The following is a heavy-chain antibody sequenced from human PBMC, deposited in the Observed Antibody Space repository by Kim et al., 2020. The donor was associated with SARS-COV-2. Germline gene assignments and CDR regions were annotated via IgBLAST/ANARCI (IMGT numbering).Heavy chain of an antibody. J-gene: IGHJ4*02. CDR2: IRSDGSDK. CDR3: ANFES. Sequence: GGSLRHSCAASGFTFNVYGMHWVRQAPGKGLEWVAVIRSDGSDKYYADCVKGRFIISRDNSKNMLYLQMNSLRVEDTAVYYCANFESWGQGTLVTVSS. CDR1: GFTFNVYG. V-gene: IGHV3-33*06.